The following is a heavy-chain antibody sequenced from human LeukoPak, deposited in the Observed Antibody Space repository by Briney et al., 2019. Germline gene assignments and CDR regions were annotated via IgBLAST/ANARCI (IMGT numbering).Heavy chain of an antibody. J-gene: IGHJ4*02. Sequence: PSETLSLTCAVYGGSFSGYYWSWIRQPPGKGLEWIGEINHSGSTNYNPSLKSRVTISVDTSKNQFSLKLSSVTAADTAVYYCARPYDTRGYFPDYWGQGTLVTVSS. CDR1: GGSFSGYY. V-gene: IGHV4-34*01. D-gene: IGHD3-22*01. CDR2: INHSGST. CDR3: ARPYDTRGYFPDY.